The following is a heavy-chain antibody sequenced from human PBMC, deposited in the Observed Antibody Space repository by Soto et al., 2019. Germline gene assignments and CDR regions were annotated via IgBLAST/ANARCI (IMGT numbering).Heavy chain of an antibody. D-gene: IGHD3-22*01. CDR2: INHSGST. V-gene: IGHV4-34*01. J-gene: IGHJ4*02. CDR1: GGSFSGYY. CDR3: ARGRAYYYDSSGYRGFDY. Sequence: SETLSLTCAVYGGSFSGYYWSWIRQPPGKGLERIGEINHSGSTNYNPSIKSRVTISVDTSKNQFSLKLSSVTAADTAVYYCARGRAYYYDSSGYRGFDYWGQGTLVT.